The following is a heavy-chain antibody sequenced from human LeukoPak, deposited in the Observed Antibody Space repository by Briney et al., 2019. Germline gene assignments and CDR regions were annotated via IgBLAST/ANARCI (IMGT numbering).Heavy chain of an antibody. V-gene: IGHV3-53*01. CDR2: IYSDNT. CDR1: GFTVSTNS. Sequence: PGGSLRLSCTVSGFTVSTNSMSWVRQAPGKGLEWVSFIYSDNTHYSDSVKGRFTISRDNSKPTLYLQMNSLRAEDTAVYYCARRAGAYSHPYDYWGQGTLVTVSS. CDR3: ARRAGAYSHPYDY. D-gene: IGHD4/OR15-4a*01. J-gene: IGHJ4*02.